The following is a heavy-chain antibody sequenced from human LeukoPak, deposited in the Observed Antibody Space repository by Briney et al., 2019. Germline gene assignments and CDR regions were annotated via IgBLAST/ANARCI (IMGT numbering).Heavy chain of an antibody. V-gene: IGHV1-2*06. Sequence: GASVKVSCKASGYTFTDYYIHWVRQAPGQGLEWMGRISPNSGGTSYAQKFQGRVTMTRDTSIATAYMELSSLRSDDTAVYCCARGPVGATNAFHIWGQGTLVTVSS. J-gene: IGHJ3*02. D-gene: IGHD1-26*01. CDR2: ISPNSGGT. CDR3: ARGPVGATNAFHI. CDR1: GYTFTDYY.